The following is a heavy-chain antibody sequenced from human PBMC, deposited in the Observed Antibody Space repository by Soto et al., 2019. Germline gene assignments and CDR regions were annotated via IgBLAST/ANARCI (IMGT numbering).Heavy chain of an antibody. Sequence: GGSLRLSCAASGFTFSSYAMSWVRQAPGKGLEWVSAISGSGGSTYYADSVKGRFAISRDNSKNTLYLQMNSLRAEDTAVYYCAKKSDFWSGYSDYWGQGTLVTVSS. CDR1: GFTFSSYA. J-gene: IGHJ4*02. CDR3: AKKSDFWSGYSDY. CDR2: ISGSGGST. D-gene: IGHD3-3*01. V-gene: IGHV3-23*01.